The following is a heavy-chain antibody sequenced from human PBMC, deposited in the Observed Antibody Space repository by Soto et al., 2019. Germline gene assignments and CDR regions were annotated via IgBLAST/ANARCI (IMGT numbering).Heavy chain of an antibody. Sequence: ASETLSLTCTVSGGSISSSSYYWGWIRQPPGKGLEWIGSIYYSGSTYYNPSLKSRVTISVDTSKNQFSLKLSSVTAADTAVYYCAREGVKDFWSGYYPPYYMDVWGKGTTVTVSS. CDR1: GGSISSSSYY. J-gene: IGHJ6*03. D-gene: IGHD3-3*01. CDR3: AREGVKDFWSGYYPPYYMDV. CDR2: IYYSGST. V-gene: IGHV4-39*02.